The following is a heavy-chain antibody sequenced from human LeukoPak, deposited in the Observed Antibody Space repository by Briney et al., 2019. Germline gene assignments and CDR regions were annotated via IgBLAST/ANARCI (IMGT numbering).Heavy chain of an antibody. CDR2: ISGSGGST. V-gene: IGHV3-23*01. J-gene: IGHJ6*03. CDR3: AKGKRNVLLWFVEPSKPYYMDV. CDR1: GFPFSSYG. D-gene: IGHD3-10*01. Sequence: PGGCLRLSCAASGFPFSSYGMSSVRQAPGKGLEWVSAISGSGGSTYYADSVKGRFTISRDNSKNTLYLQMNSLRAEDTAVYYCAKGKRNVLLWFVEPSKPYYMDVWGKGTTVTISS.